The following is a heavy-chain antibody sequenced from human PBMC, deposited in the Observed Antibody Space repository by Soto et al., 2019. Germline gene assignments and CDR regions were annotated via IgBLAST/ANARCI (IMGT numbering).Heavy chain of an antibody. CDR3: ARYWIAAAGNSWFDP. Sequence: QVQLVQSGAEEKKPGASVKVSCKASGYTFTSHAMHWVRQAPGQRLEWMGWINAGNGNTKYSQKFQGRVTITTDTSASKASMELSSLRSEDTAVYDCARYWIAAAGNSWFDPWGQGTLVTVSS. CDR2: INAGNGNT. CDR1: GYTFTSHA. D-gene: IGHD6-13*01. V-gene: IGHV1-3*05. J-gene: IGHJ5*02.